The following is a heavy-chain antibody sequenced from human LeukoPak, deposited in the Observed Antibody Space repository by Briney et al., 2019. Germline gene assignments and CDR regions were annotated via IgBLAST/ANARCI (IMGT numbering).Heavy chain of an antibody. CDR1: GGSISSYY. J-gene: IGHJ5*02. D-gene: IGHD3-22*01. CDR2: IYTSGST. V-gene: IGHV4-4*07. CDR3: AGEGGSSGYYYSNWFDP. Sequence: SETLSLTCTVSGGSISSYYWSWIRQPAGKGLEWIGRIYTSGSTNYNPSLKSRVTMSVDTSKNQFSLKLSSVTAADTAVYYCAGEGGSSGYYYSNWFDPWGQGTLVTVSS.